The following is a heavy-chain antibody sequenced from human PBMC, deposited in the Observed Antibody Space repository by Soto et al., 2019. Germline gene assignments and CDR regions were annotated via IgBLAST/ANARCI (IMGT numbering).Heavy chain of an antibody. CDR3: AKGLHPASGYYYMDL. J-gene: IGHJ6*03. CDR2: RSYAGDR. V-gene: IGHV3-13*01. Sequence: EVQLVESGGGLVQPGGSLRLSCAASGFTLSTYDMHWVRQGTGKGLEWVAARSYAGDRYYPGSVKGRFTVSSESAKKSLYLQTNSLTAGHTAEYSCAKGLHPASGYYYMDLWGKGTKVTVSS. D-gene: IGHD3-10*01. CDR1: GFTLSTYD.